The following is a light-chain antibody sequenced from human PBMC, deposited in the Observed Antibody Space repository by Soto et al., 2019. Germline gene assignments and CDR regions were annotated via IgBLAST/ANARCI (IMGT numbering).Light chain of an antibody. CDR2: KAS. V-gene: IGKV1-5*03. CDR3: QQYKSYPLT. Sequence: DIQMTQSPSTLSASVGDRVTITCRASQSISSRLAWYQQKPGKAPKLLIYKASSLESGVPSRFSGSGSGTDYTLTISSLQRDDFATYYCQQYKSYPLTFGGGTKVEIK. CDR1: QSISSR. J-gene: IGKJ4*01.